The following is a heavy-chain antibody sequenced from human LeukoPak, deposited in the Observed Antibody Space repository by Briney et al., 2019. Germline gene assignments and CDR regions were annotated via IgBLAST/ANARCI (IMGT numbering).Heavy chain of an antibody. CDR3: ARETLRNFDY. Sequence: GGSLRLSCAASGFTFSTCAMHWVRQAPGKGLERVAIVSYDGSNKYYADSVRGRFTISRDNSKNTLYLQMNSLRPEDTSMYYCARETLRNFDYWGRGTLVTVSS. D-gene: IGHD2-15*01. V-gene: IGHV3-30*04. CDR2: VSYDGSNK. CDR1: GFTFSTCA. J-gene: IGHJ4*02.